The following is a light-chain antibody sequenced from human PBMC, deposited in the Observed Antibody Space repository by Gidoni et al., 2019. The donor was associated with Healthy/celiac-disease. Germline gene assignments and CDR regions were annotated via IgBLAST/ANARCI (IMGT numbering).Light chain of an antibody. Sequence: ASQLTQSQASLSASVGDRVTITCRASQGISSALAWYQQKPGKAPKLLIYDASSLESGVPSRFSGSGSGTDFTLTISSLQPEDFAPSYCHQFNSYPQLTFXGXTKVEIK. CDR2: DAS. J-gene: IGKJ4*01. CDR3: HQFNSYPQLT. V-gene: IGKV1-13*02. CDR1: QGISSA.